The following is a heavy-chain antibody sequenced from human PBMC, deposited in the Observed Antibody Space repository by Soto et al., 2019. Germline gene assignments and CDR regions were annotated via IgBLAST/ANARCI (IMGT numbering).Heavy chain of an antibody. D-gene: IGHD6-19*01. Sequence: TSVKVSCEDSGYSFTSNDRNWVRQATGQGLEWMGWMNPNSGNTGYAQKFQGRVTMTRNTSISTAYMELSSLRSEDTAVYYCASSSGWGFGAFDIWGQGTMVTVS. V-gene: IGHV1-8*01. CDR3: ASSSGWGFGAFDI. CDR2: MNPNSGNT. J-gene: IGHJ3*02. CDR1: GYSFTSND.